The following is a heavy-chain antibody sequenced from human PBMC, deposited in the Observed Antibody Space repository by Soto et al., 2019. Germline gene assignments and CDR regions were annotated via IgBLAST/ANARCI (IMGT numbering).Heavy chain of an antibody. J-gene: IGHJ3*01. Sequence: QVQLVQSGAEVKKPGASVRVSCKASGYTFTNYYIDWVRQAPGQGLEWMGIINPNGGSTMYAQKFQGRVTMTRDPSTSTVYMELSSLRSEDTAVYYCARAGWPTATNRLKDVFDVWGQGTMVTVSS. CDR3: ARAGWPTATNRLKDVFDV. D-gene: IGHD4-4*01. V-gene: IGHV1-46*03. CDR1: GYTFTNYY. CDR2: INPNGGST.